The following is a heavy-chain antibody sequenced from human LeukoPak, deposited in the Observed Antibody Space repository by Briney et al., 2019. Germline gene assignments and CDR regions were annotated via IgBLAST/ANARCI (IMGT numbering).Heavy chain of an antibody. Sequence: PGGSLRLSCAASGFTFSSYGMHWVRQAPGKGLEWVAFIRYDGSNKYYADSVKGRFTISRDNSKNTLYLQMNSLRAEDTAVYYCAKDRCSREYQYCSSTSPYYFDYWGQGTLVTVSS. D-gene: IGHD2-2*01. CDR1: GFTFSSYG. CDR2: IRYDGSNK. J-gene: IGHJ4*02. CDR3: AKDRCSREYQYCSSTSPYYFDY. V-gene: IGHV3-30*02.